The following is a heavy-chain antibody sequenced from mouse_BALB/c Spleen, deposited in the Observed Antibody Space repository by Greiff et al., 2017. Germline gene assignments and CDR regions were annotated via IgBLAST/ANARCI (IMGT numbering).Heavy chain of an antibody. J-gene: IGHJ3*01. V-gene: IGHV14-3*02. Sequence: VQLQQSGAELVKPGASVKLSCTASGFNIKDTYMHWVKQRPEQGLEWIGRIDPANGNTKYDPKFQGKATITADTSSNTAYLQLSSLTSEDTAVYYCARSGAVTTVVEGFAYWGQGTLVTVSA. CDR1: GFNIKDTY. CDR3: ARSGAVTTVVEGFAY. CDR2: IDPANGNT. D-gene: IGHD1-1*01.